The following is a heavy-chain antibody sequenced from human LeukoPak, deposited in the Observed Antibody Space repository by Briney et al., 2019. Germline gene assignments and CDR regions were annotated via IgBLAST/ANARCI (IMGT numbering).Heavy chain of an antibody. CDR3: AKDWVLSNYFDY. D-gene: IGHD3-10*01. CDR2: IWYDGSNK. J-gene: IGHJ4*02. CDR1: GFTFSSYG. V-gene: IGHV3-30*02. Sequence: GGSLRLSCAASGFTFSSYGMHWVRQAPGKGLEWVAVIWYDGSNKYYADSVKGRFTISRDNSKNTLYLQMNSLRAEDTAVYYCAKDWVLSNYFDYWGQGTLVTVSS.